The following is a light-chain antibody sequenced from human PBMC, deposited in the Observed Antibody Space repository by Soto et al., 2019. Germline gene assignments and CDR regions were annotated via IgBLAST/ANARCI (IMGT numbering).Light chain of an antibody. Sequence: DIPMTQSPSTLSASVGDRVTITCRASQTIGSWLAWFQQKPGKVPKLLIYKASILESGVPSRFSGSGSEAEFTLTISSLHPDDIATYYCQQYNSFPYTFGPGTKVESK. CDR2: KAS. CDR1: QTIGSW. V-gene: IGKV1-5*03. CDR3: QQYNSFPYT. J-gene: IGKJ2*01.